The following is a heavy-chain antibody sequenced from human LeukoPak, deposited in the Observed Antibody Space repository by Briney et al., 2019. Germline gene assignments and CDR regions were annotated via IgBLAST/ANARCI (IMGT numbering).Heavy chain of an antibody. V-gene: IGHV1-69*02. CDR3: ARGGGGSSWYDY. Sequence: ASVKASCKASGGTFSSYTISWVRQAPGQGLEWMGRIIPILGIANYAQKFQGRVTITADKSTSTAYMELSSLRSEDTAVYYCARGGGGSSWYDYWGQGTPVTVSS. CDR2: IIPILGIA. D-gene: IGHD6-13*01. J-gene: IGHJ4*02. CDR1: GGTFSSYT.